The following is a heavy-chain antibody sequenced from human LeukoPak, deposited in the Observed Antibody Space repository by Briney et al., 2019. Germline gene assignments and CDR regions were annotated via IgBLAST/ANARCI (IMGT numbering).Heavy chain of an antibody. V-gene: IGHV5-51*01. D-gene: IGHD1-1*01. CDR3: VRQPRVHTPDF. CDR1: GYTFTNFW. CDR2: VSPSDSDT. Sequence: GESLKISCEGSGYTFTNFWIGWVRQMPGKGLEWMGIVSPSDSDTRYSPSFQGQVTISADKSITTAYLQWSSLKALDTATYYCVRQPRVHTPDFWGQGTLVTVSS. J-gene: IGHJ4*02.